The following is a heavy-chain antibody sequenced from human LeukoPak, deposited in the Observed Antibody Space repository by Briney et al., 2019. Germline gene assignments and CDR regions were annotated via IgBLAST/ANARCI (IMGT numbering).Heavy chain of an antibody. Sequence: PGGSLRLSWAASGFTVSSNYMSWVRQPPGKGLEWVSLIYSGGSTYYVDSVKGRFTISRDNSKNTLYLQMNSVRAEDTAVYYCASRDKGYYYGMDVWGQGTTVTVSS. CDR3: ASRDKGYYYGMDV. J-gene: IGHJ6*02. V-gene: IGHV3-66*01. D-gene: IGHD5-24*01. CDR2: IYSGGST. CDR1: GFTVSSNY.